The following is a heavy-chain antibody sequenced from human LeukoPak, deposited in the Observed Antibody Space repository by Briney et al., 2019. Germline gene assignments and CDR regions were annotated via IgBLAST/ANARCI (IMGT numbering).Heavy chain of an antibody. CDR1: GFTFDDYG. D-gene: IGHD6-19*01. CDR3: ARAGSSGWYYYYYYMDV. J-gene: IGHJ6*03. Sequence: GGSLRLSCAASGFTFDDYGMSWVRQAPGKGLEWVSGINWNGGSTGYADSVKGRFTISRDNAKNSLYLQMNSLRAEDTALYYCARAGSSGWYYYYYYMDVWGKGTTVTV. V-gene: IGHV3-20*04. CDR2: INWNGGST.